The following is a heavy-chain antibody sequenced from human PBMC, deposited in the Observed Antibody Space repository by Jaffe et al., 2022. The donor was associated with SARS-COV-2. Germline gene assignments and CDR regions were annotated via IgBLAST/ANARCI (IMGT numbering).Heavy chain of an antibody. CDR3: ASTVGDGYNSNPYYYYYMDV. CDR2: IYYSGST. Sequence: QLQLQESGPGLVKPSETLSLTCTVSGGSISSSSYYWGWIRQPPGKGLEWIGSIYYSGSTYYNPSLKSRVTISVDTSKNQFSLKLSSVTAADTAVYYCASTVGDGYNSNPYYYYYMDVWGKGTTVTVSS. CDR1: GGSISSSSYY. J-gene: IGHJ6*03. V-gene: IGHV4-39*01. D-gene: IGHD5-12*01.